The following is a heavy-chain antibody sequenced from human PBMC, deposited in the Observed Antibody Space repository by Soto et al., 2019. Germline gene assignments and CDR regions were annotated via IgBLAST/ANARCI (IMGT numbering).Heavy chain of an antibody. J-gene: IGHJ4*02. CDR3: ARARVYATGTLDF. CDR1: GFTFSSYT. CDR2: ISSSSDYI. Sequence: GGSLRLSCAASGFTFSSYTMNWVRQAPGKGLEWVSSISSSSDYIYYADSMKGRVTITRDNAKNSLFLDMNSLTGEDTAVYYCARARVYATGTLDFGGQGTLVPVAS. V-gene: IGHV3-21*06. D-gene: IGHD6-13*01.